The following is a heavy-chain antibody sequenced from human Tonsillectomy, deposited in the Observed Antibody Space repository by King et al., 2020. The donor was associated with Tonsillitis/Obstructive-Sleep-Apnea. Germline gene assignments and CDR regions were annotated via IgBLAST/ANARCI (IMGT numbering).Heavy chain of an antibody. J-gene: IGHJ2*01. CDR3: ARLGDWYFDL. D-gene: IGHD3-16*01. CDR2: IYPGDSDT. V-gene: IGHV5-51*01. CDR1: GSAFSFSSSW. Sequence: VQLVESGAEVKKPGESLKISCKGSGSAFSFSSSWIGWVRQMPGKGLEWMGIIYPGDSDTRYSPSFQAHVTISDDKSISTVYLQWSSLKASDTAMYYCARLGDWYFDLGGRGTLVTVSS.